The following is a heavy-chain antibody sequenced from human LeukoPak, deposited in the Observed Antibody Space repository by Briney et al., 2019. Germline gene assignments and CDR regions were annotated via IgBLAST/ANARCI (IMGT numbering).Heavy chain of an antibody. V-gene: IGHV4-59*11. CDR2: MSYRGTTNYRTT. J-gene: IGHJ5*02. CDR3: ARGIADRYNWFDP. D-gene: IGHD6-13*01. Sequence: SETLSLTCTVSGASISSHYWTWIRQTPGKGLEWIGYMSYRGTTNYRTTNYNPSLRSRVTISEDTSQKQSSLELSSVTAADTAVYYCARGIADRYNWFDPWGQGILVTVSS. CDR1: GASISSHY.